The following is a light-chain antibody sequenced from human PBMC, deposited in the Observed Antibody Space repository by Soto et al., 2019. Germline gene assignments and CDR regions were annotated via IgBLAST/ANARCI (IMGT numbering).Light chain of an antibody. CDR3: QQYNSYPLT. CDR2: AAS. CDR1: QDIRNY. Sequence: DIQMTQSPSSLSASVGDRVTITCRASQDIRNYLAWFQQKPGKAPKCLIYAASNLQSGVPSKFSGSGSGTDFTLTISSLQTEDFATYHCQQYNSYPLTFGPGTKVDLK. J-gene: IGKJ3*01. V-gene: IGKV1-16*02.